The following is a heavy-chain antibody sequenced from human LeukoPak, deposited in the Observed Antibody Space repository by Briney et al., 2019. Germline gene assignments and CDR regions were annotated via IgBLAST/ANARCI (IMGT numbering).Heavy chain of an antibody. CDR1: GGSISSGGYY. V-gene: IGHV4-31*03. D-gene: IGHD3-10*01. Sequence: SETLSLTCTVSGGSISSGGYYWSWIRQHPGKGLEWIGYIYYSGSTYYNPSLKSRVTISVDTSMNQFSLKLSSVTAADTAVYYCARDRAVRGLYGMDVWGQGTTATVSS. CDR2: IYYSGST. J-gene: IGHJ6*02. CDR3: ARDRAVRGLYGMDV.